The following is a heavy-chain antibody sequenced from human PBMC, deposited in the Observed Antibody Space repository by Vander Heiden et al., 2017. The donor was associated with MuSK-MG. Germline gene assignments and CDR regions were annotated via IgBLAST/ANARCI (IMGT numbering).Heavy chain of an antibody. CDR1: GFTFSSYS. V-gene: IGHV3-21*01. Sequence: EVQLVESGGGLVKPGGSLRLSCAASGFTFSSYSMNWVRQAPGKGLEWVSSISSSSSYIYYADSVKGRVTISRDNAKNSLYLQMNSLRAEDTAVYYCARDSTMDWCGEFQPYYFDYWGQGTLVTVYS. CDR2: ISSSSSYI. CDR3: ARDSTMDWCGEFQPYYFDY. J-gene: IGHJ4*02. D-gene: IGHD3-10*01.